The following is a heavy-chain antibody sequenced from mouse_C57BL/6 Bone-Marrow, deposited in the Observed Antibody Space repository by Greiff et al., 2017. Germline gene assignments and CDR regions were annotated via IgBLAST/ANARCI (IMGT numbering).Heavy chain of an antibody. V-gene: IGHV1-26*01. CDR3: TTGLRSYFDY. Sequence: EVQLQQSGPELVKPGASVKISCKASGYTFTDYYMNWVKQSHGKSLEWIGDINPNNGGTSYNQKFKGKATITADTSSNTAYLQLSSLTSEDTAVYYCTTGLRSYFDYWGQGTTLTVSS. CDR2: INPNNGGT. CDR1: GYTFTDYY. D-gene: IGHD1-1*01. J-gene: IGHJ2*01.